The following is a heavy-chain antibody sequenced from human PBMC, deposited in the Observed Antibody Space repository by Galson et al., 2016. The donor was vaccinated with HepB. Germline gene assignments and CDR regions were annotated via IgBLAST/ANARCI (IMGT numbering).Heavy chain of an antibody. CDR3: TRVRRPWGMGRKDAFGI. CDR1: GFTFSSYA. D-gene: IGHD2-8*01. J-gene: IGHJ3*02. Sequence: SLRLSCAASGFTFSSYAMSWVRQAPGKGLEWVAVIWYDGSKKDYADSVKGRFTISRDNSKNTLYLQMNSLRAEDTAVYYCTRVRRPWGMGRKDAFGIWGQGTMVTVSS. CDR2: IWYDGSKK. V-gene: IGHV3-33*08.